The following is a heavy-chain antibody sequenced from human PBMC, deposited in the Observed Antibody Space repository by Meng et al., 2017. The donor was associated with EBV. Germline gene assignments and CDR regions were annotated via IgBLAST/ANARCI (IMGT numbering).Heavy chain of an antibody. CDR1: GYNSTSYV. Sequence: VQLGRAGGEGKKPGVSWNGACKAYGYNSTSYVISWVGQAAGQGLEWMGWFSAYDRNTNYAHTLPCRVTMTTVTSTSTAYTELRSLRSDDTAVYYCARGLDSFDYWGQGTLVTVSS. CDR3: ARGLDSFDY. CDR2: FSAYDRNT. J-gene: IGHJ4*02. V-gene: IGHV1-18*01. D-gene: IGHD2-21*01.